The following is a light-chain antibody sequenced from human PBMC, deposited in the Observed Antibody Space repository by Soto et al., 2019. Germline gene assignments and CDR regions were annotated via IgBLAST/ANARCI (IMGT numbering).Light chain of an antibody. CDR1: SRDLGSYKF. V-gene: IGLV2-23*01. CDR2: EGS. Sequence: QSALTQPASVSGSPGQSITISCTGTSRDLGSYKFVSWYQHHPGKAPQLMIYEGSKRPSGVSNRFSGSKSGNTASLTISGLQAEDEADYYCCSYAGSSTLIFGGGTKLTVL. CDR3: CSYAGSSTLI. J-gene: IGLJ2*01.